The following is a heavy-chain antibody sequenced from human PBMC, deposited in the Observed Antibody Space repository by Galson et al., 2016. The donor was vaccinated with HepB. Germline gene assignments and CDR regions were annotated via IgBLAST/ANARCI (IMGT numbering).Heavy chain of an antibody. Sequence: SLRLSCAASGFTFSSYWMHWVRQAPGEGLVWVSRINSDGSSTRYADSVKRRFTISRDNAKNSVYLQLNSLSADDTAMFYCARIAADGSTFDYWGQGTLVTVSS. CDR2: INSDGSST. J-gene: IGHJ4*02. D-gene: IGHD6-13*01. CDR3: ARIAADGSTFDY. V-gene: IGHV3-74*01. CDR1: GFTFSSYW.